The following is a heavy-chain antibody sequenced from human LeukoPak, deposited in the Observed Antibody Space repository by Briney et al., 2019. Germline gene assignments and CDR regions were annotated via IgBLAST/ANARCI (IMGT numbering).Heavy chain of an antibody. J-gene: IGHJ5*02. CDR2: MNPNSGNT. Sequence: ASVKVSCKASGYTFTSYDINWVRQATGQGLEWMGWMNPNSGNTGYAQKFQGRVTMTRNTSISTAYMELSSLRSEDTAVYYCASSIYYDFWSGYSNWFDPWGQGTLVTVSS. CDR1: GYTFTSYD. V-gene: IGHV1-8*01. D-gene: IGHD3-3*01. CDR3: ASSIYYDFWSGYSNWFDP.